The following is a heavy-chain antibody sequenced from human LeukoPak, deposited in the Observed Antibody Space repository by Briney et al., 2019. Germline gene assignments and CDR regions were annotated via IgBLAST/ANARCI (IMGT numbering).Heavy chain of an antibody. Sequence: GRSLRLSCAASGFTFDDYAMHWVRQAPGKGLEWVSGISWNSGSIGYADSVKGRFTISRDNAKNSLYLQMNSLRAEDTALYYCAKTRGYRGAFDIWGQGTMVTVSS. D-gene: IGHD2-15*01. CDR3: AKTRGYRGAFDI. CDR2: ISWNSGSI. V-gene: IGHV3-9*01. J-gene: IGHJ3*02. CDR1: GFTFDDYA.